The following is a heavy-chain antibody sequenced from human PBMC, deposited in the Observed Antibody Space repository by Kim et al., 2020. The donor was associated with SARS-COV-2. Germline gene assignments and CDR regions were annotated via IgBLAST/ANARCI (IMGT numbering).Heavy chain of an antibody. J-gene: IGHJ6*02. Sequence: GGSLSLSCAASGFTFSSYSMNWVRQAPGKGLEWVSSISSSSSYIYYADSVKGRFTISRDNAKNSLYLQMNSLRAEDTAVYYCARAGGLTYYYGMDVWGQGTTVTVSS. CDR3: ARAGGLTYYYGMDV. CDR2: ISSSSSYI. CDR1: GFTFSSYS. V-gene: IGHV3-21*01. D-gene: IGHD3-9*01.